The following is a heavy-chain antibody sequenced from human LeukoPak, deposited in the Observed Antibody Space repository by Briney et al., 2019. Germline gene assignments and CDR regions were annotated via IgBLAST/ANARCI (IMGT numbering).Heavy chain of an antibody. CDR3: ARDLTGSGSYGAFDI. CDR2: ISAYNGNT. D-gene: IGHD3-10*01. V-gene: IGHV1-18*01. Sequence: GASVKVSCKASGYTFTSYGISWVRQAPRQGLEWMGWISAYNGNTNYAQKLQGRVTMTTDTSTSTAYMELRSLRSDDTAVYYCARDLTGSGSYGAFDIWGQGTMVTVSS. J-gene: IGHJ3*02. CDR1: GYTFTSYG.